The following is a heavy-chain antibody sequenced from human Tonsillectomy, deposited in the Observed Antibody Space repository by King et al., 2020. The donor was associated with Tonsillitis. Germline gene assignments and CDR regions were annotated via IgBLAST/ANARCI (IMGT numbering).Heavy chain of an antibody. V-gene: IGHV3-30*04. CDR2: ISYDGTNK. J-gene: IGHJ4*02. CDR3: VRDREDYGDYGWFDY. D-gene: IGHD4-17*01. Sequence: VQLVESGGGVVQPGRSLRLSCAASGVTFRTYALHWVRQAPGKGLEWVALISYDGTNKYYTDSVKGRFTISRDNSNNTLYLQMDSLKAEDTAVYYCVRDREDYGDYGWFDYWGQGILVTVSS. CDR1: GVTFRTYA.